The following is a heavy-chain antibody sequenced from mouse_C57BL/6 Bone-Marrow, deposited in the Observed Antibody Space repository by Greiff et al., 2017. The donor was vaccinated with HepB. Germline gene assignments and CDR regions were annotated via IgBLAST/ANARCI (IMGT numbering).Heavy chain of an antibody. Sequence: QVQLKESGPGLVQPSQSLSITCTVSGFSLTSYGVHWVRQSPGKGLEWLGVIWRGGSTDYNAAFMSRLSITKDNSKSQVFFKMNSLQADDTAIYYCAKITTVVATYYAMDYWGQGTSVTVSS. V-gene: IGHV2-5*01. J-gene: IGHJ4*01. D-gene: IGHD1-1*01. CDR1: GFSLTSYG. CDR3: AKITTVVATYYAMDY. CDR2: IWRGGST.